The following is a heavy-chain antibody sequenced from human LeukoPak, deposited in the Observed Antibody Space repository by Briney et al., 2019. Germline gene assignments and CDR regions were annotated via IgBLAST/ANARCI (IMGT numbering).Heavy chain of an antibody. CDR2: ISSGSSII. Sequence: GGSLRLSCAASGFTFSSYAMNWVRQAPGRGLEWVSYISSGSSIIHYADSVKGRFTISRDNARNSLYLQMNSLRAEDTAVYYCVRIWMTTPNFDYWGQGTLVTVSS. CDR3: VRIWMTTPNFDY. V-gene: IGHV3-48*04. J-gene: IGHJ4*02. D-gene: IGHD4-17*01. CDR1: GFTFSSYA.